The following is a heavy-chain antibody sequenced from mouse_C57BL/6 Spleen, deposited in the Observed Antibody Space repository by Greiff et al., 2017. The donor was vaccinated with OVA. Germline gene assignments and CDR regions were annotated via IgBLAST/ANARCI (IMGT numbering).Heavy chain of an antibody. V-gene: IGHV5-16*01. J-gene: IGHJ2*01. CDR1: GFTFSDYY. CDR2: INYDGSST. D-gene: IGHD1-1*01. CDR3: ARNYGSSFDD. Sequence: EVKVVESEGGLVQPGSSMKLSCTASGFTFSDYYMAWVRQVPEKGLEWVANINYDGSSTYYLDSLKSRFIISRDNAKNILYLQMSSLKSEDTATYYCARNYGSSFDDWGQGTTLTVSS.